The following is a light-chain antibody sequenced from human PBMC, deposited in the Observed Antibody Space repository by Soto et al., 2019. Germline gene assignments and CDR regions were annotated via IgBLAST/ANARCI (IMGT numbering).Light chain of an antibody. CDR3: HHFGSLPAT. CDR2: SAS. V-gene: IGKV3-20*01. J-gene: IGKJ1*01. CDR1: QSVASSY. Sequence: EVVWTQSPGTRSLSARERVTLSCRASQSVASSYLAWYQQKPGRVPRLLLYSASSRATGIPMRFSGSGSGTDFAVTITRLEPADSAVYYCHHFGSLPATFRQAT.